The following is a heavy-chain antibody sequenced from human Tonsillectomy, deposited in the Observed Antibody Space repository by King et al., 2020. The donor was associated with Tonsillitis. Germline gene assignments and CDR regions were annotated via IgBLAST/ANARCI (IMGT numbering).Heavy chain of an antibody. Sequence: VQLQESGPGVVKPSQTLSLTCTVSGGSIRSGDSYWSWIRQPPGKGLEWIGYIYYSGSTSYTPSLRSRVTISVDTSKNQFSLKLSSVTAADTAVYYCAREVSISYDVLTGYYTGWFDPWGQGTLVTVSS. D-gene: IGHD3-9*01. CDR2: IYYSGST. CDR1: GGSIRSGDSY. V-gene: IGHV4-30-4*01. J-gene: IGHJ5*02. CDR3: AREVSISYDVLTGYYTGWFDP.